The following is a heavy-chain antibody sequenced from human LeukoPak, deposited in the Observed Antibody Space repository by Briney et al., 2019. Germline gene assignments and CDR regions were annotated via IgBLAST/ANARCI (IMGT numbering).Heavy chain of an antibody. CDR2: IYYSGST. D-gene: IGHD3-10*01. CDR3: ARAGVITMVRGVIVNWFDP. J-gene: IGHJ5*02. CDR1: GGSISSYY. V-gene: IGHV4-59*01. Sequence: SETLSLTCTVSGGSISSYYWSWIRQPPGKGLEWIGYIYYSGSTNYNPSLKSRVTISVDTSKNQFSLKLSSVTAADTAVYYCARAGVITMVRGVIVNWFDPWGQGTLVTASS.